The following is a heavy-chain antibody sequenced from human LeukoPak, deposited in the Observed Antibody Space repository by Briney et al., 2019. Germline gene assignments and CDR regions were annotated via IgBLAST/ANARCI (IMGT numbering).Heavy chain of an antibody. CDR1: GFTLRSYA. CDR2: ISYDAAVK. D-gene: IGHD2-15*01. V-gene: IGHV3-30-3*01. CDR3: ARDFSTWYSIDY. J-gene: IGHJ4*02. Sequence: PGGSLGLSCAVSGFTLRSYAIHWVRQAPGKGLQWVAFISYDAAVKYYADSVRGRFTVSRDNSKNTLSLQMNSLRPEDTAVYYCARDFSTWYSIDYWGRGTLVTVSS.